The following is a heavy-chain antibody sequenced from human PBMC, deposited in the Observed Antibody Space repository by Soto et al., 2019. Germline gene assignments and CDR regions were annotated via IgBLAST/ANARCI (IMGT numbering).Heavy chain of an antibody. Sequence: SETLSLTCVVSGGSISSTNWSTWVRQPPGKGLEWIGQIYHSGNTDYNPSLKSRVTISVDKSKNQVSLKLSSVTAADTAVYYCARDPDSSGRPRGYYGMDVWGQGTTVTVSS. D-gene: IGHD6-19*01. CDR2: IYHSGNT. CDR1: GGSISSTNW. V-gene: IGHV4-4*02. J-gene: IGHJ6*02. CDR3: ARDPDSSGRPRGYYGMDV.